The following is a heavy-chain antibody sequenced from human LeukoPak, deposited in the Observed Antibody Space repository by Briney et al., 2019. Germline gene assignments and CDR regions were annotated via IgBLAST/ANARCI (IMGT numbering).Heavy chain of an antibody. D-gene: IGHD3-9*01. CDR2: IYYSGST. CDR1: GGSISSYY. J-gene: IGHJ6*02. CDR3: ARLGQYYDILTGYYYYYGMDV. V-gene: IGHV4-59*08. Sequence: PSETLSLTCTVSGGSISSYYWSWLRQPPGQGLEWMGHIYYSGSTNYNPSLKSRATISVDTSKNQFSLKLISVTAADTAVYYCARLGQYYDILTGYYYYYGMDVWGQGTTVTVSS.